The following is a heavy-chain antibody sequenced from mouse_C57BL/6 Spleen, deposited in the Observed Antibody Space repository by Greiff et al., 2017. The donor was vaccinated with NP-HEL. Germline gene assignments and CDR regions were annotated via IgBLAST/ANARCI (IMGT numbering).Heavy chain of an antibody. CDR2: INPYNGGT. J-gene: IGHJ4*01. Sequence: EVQLQQSGPVLVKPGASVKMSCKASGYTFTDYYMNWVKQSHGKSLEWIGVINPYNGGTSYNQKFKGKATLTVDKSSSTAYMELNSLTSEDSAVYYCARSRLYDYAYYYAMDYSGQGTSVTVSS. CDR1: GYTFTDYY. V-gene: IGHV1-19*01. D-gene: IGHD2-4*01. CDR3: ARSRLYDYAYYYAMDY.